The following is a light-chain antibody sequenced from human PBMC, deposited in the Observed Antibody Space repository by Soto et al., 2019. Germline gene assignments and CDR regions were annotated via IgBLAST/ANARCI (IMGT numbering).Light chain of an antibody. CDR3: QQYNNWPLT. CDR2: GAS. J-gene: IGKJ4*01. Sequence: EIVLTRSPGTLSLSPGERATLSCRASQSVSSSYLAWYQQKPGQAPRLLIYGASTRATDIPARFSGSGSGTEFTLTISSLQSEDFALYYCQQYNNWPLTFGGGTKVAIK. CDR1: QSVSSSY. V-gene: IGKV3-15*01.